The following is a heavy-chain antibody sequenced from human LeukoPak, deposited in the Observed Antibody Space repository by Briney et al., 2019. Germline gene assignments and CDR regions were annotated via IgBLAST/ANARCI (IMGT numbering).Heavy chain of an antibody. CDR2: INHSGST. Sequence: SETLSLTCAVYGGSFSGYYWSWIRQPPGKGLEWIGEINHSGSTNYNPPLKSRVTISVDTSKNQFSLKLSSVTAADTAVYYCATLIDDYVWGSYRYRDYFDYWGQGTLVTVSS. CDR3: ATLIDDYVWGSYRYRDYFDY. CDR1: GGSFSGYY. D-gene: IGHD3-16*02. J-gene: IGHJ4*02. V-gene: IGHV4-34*01.